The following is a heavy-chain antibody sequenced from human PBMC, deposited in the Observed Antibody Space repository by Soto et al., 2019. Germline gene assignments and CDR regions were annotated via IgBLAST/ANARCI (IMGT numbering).Heavy chain of an antibody. CDR2: IWYDGSNK. CDR3: ARDTYYYDSSGLFDY. CDR1: GFTFSSYG. D-gene: IGHD3-22*01. J-gene: IGHJ4*02. V-gene: IGHV3-33*01. Sequence: GGSLRLSCAASGFTFSSYGMHWVRQAPGKGLEWVAVIWYDGSNKYYADSVKGRFTISRDNSKNTLYLQMNSLRAEDTAVYYCARDTYYYDSSGLFDYWGQGTLVTVSS.